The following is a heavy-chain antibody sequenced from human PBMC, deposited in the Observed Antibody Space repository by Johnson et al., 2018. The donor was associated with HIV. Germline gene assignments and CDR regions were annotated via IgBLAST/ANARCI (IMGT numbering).Heavy chain of an antibody. CDR1: GFTFDDYG. CDR3: ARDPGNGGRPFDAFDI. D-gene: IGHD4-23*01. V-gene: IGHV3-20*04. Sequence: VQLVESGGGVVRPGGSLRLSCAASGFTFDDYGMSWVRQAPGKGLEWVSGINWNGGSTGYADSVKGRFTISRDNAKNSLYLQLNILTAEDTAVYYCARDPGNGGRPFDAFDIWGQGTMVTVSS. J-gene: IGHJ3*02. CDR2: INWNGGST.